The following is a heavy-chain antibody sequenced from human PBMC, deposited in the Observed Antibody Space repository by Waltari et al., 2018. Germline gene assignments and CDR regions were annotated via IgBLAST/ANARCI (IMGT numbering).Heavy chain of an antibody. CDR3: ARDPYYYDSSGYYSRNWFDP. J-gene: IGHJ5*02. D-gene: IGHD3-22*01. Sequence: QVQLVQSGAEVKKPGSSVKVSCKASGGTFSSYAISWVRPAPGQGLEWMGGIIPIFGTANYAQKCQGRVTITADKSTSTAYMELSSLRSEDTAVYYCARDPYYYDSSGYYSRNWFDPWGQGTLVTVSS. CDR1: GGTFSSYA. V-gene: IGHV1-69*14. CDR2: IIPIFGTA.